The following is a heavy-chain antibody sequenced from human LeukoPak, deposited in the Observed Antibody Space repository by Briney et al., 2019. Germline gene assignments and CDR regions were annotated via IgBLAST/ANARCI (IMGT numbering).Heavy chain of an antibody. CDR3: ARDRQPNYYYGMDV. Sequence: GGSLRLSCAASGFTFSSYSMNWVRQALGKRLEWVSYITSVSSPIYYADSVKGRFTISRDNAKNSLYLQMNSLRVEDTAVYYCARDRQPNYYYGMDVWGQGTTVTVSS. J-gene: IGHJ6*02. CDR1: GFTFSSYS. CDR2: ITSVSSPI. V-gene: IGHV3-48*04.